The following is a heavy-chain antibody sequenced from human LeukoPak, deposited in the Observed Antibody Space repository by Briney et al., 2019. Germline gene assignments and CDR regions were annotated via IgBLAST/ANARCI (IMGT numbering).Heavy chain of an antibody. CDR1: GYTFTSYG. D-gene: IGHD3-9*01. CDR2: ISAYNGNT. Sequence: ASVNVSCKASGYTFTSYGISWVRQAPGQGLEWMGWISAYNGNTNYAQKLQGRVTMTTDTSTSTAYMELRSLRSDDTAVYYCARVPHPYYDILTGYYRNWFDPWGQGTLATVSS. J-gene: IGHJ5*02. CDR3: ARVPHPYYDILTGYYRNWFDP. V-gene: IGHV1-18*01.